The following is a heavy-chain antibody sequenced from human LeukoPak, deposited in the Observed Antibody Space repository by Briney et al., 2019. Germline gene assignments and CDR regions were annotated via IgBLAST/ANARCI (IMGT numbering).Heavy chain of an antibody. V-gene: IGHV3-7*03. CDR3: ARDNPPDY. CDR2: KKQDGSEN. CDR1: GFTFSSSW. D-gene: IGHD1-14*01. Sequence: TGGSLRLSCVASGFTFSSSWMSWLRQAPGKGLECVAQKKQDGSENSYVEYVRGRFTISRDNAKNSLYLQLNSLRVEDTALYYWARDNPPDYWGQGTLVTVSS. J-gene: IGHJ4*02.